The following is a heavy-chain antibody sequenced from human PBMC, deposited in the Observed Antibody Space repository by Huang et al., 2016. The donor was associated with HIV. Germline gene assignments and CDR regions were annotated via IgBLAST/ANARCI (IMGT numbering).Heavy chain of an antibody. CDR2: ISGGGVST. Sequence: VQLLESGGGLVQPGGSRRLSCAASGFTFSSYAMSWVRQAPGKGLEGGSTISGGGVSTDHADSVKGRFTTSRDNSENMLYLQMHTLRAEDTAVYYCAKGEFVGESYFDQWGQGTLVTVSS. J-gene: IGHJ4*02. D-gene: IGHD3-10*01. V-gene: IGHV3-23*01. CDR3: AKGEFVGESYFDQ. CDR1: GFTFSSYA.